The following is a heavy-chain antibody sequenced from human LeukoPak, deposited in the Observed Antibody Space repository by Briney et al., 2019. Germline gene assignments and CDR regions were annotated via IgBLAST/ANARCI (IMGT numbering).Heavy chain of an antibody. CDR2: VYPLDSET. Sequence: GESLKISCKASGYSFNSYWIGWVRQMPGKGLEWIGIVYPLDSETRYSPSFQGHVTISADKSISTAYLQWSGLKASDTAMYYCARAPFYYGSGTYDGFDMWGQGTLVIVSS. J-gene: IGHJ3*02. CDR1: GYSFNSYW. CDR3: ARAPFYYGSGTYDGFDM. V-gene: IGHV5-51*01. D-gene: IGHD3-10*01.